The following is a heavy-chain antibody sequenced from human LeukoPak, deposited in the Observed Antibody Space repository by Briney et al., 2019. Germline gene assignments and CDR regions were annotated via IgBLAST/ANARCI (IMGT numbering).Heavy chain of an antibody. CDR3: GYTNNFYH. CDR1: GLSISGQW. J-gene: IGHJ4*02. D-gene: IGHD3-16*02. Sequence: PGGSLRLSCVASGLSISGQWLNWVRQAPGQGLEWVANIKHDGSEEYYVDSVKGRFTVSGDDGRNSVSLQMNSVRAEDTAVYYCGYTNNFYHWGQGTLVVVSS. V-gene: IGHV3-7*01. CDR2: IKHDGSEE.